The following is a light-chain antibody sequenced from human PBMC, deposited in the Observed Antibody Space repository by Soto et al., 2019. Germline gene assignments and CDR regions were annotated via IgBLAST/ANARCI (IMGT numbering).Light chain of an antibody. CDR3: QQRSNWPLT. CDR2: DAS. Sequence: EIVLTQSPGTLSLSPGERATLSCRASQSISSYLAWYQQKPGQAPRLLIYDASNRATGIPARFSGSGSGTDFTLTISSLEPEDSAVYYCQQRSNWPLTFGPGTKVDNK. V-gene: IGKV3-11*01. J-gene: IGKJ3*01. CDR1: QSISSY.